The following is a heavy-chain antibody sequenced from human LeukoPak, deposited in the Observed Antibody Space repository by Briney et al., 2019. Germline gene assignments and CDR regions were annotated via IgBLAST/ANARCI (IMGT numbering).Heavy chain of an antibody. CDR2: IYTSGST. D-gene: IGHD6-19*01. CDR1: GGSISSGSYY. Sequence: SETLSLTCTVSGGSISSGSYYWSWIRQPAGKGLEWIGRIYTSGSTNYNPSLKSRVTISVDKSKNQFSLKLSSVTAADTAVYYCARGMGQWPYPEYFQHWGQGTLVTVSS. J-gene: IGHJ1*01. CDR3: ARGMGQWPYPEYFQH. V-gene: IGHV4-61*02.